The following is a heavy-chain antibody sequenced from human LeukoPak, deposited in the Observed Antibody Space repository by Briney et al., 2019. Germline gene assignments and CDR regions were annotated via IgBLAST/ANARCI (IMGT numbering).Heavy chain of an antibody. Sequence: GGSLRLSCAASGFTFDDYGMSWVRQAPGKGLEWVAFIRYDGSNKYYADSVKGRFTISRDNSKNTLYLQMNSLRAEDTAVYYCAKDRQDDFWSGYFGGFDPWGQGTLVTVSS. J-gene: IGHJ5*02. CDR3: AKDRQDDFWSGYFGGFDP. D-gene: IGHD3-3*01. CDR1: GFTFDDYG. V-gene: IGHV3-30*02. CDR2: IRYDGSNK.